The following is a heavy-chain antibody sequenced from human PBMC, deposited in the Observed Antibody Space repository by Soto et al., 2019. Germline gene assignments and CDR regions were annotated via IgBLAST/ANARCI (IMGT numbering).Heavy chain of an antibody. D-gene: IGHD5-12*01. V-gene: IGHV3-23*01. J-gene: IGHJ4*02. Sequence: EVQLLESGGGLVQPGGSLRLSCAASGFTFSSYAMSWVRQAPGKGLEWVSAISGSGGSTYYADSVKGRFTISRDNSKNTLYLQMNSLRAEDTAVYYCEKDSGYDSYFDYWGQGTLVTVSS. CDR3: EKDSGYDSYFDY. CDR2: ISGSGGST. CDR1: GFTFSSYA.